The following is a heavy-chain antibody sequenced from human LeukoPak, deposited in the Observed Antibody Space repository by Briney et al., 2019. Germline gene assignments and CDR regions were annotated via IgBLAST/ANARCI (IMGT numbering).Heavy chain of an antibody. V-gene: IGHV3-7*01. CDR1: GFTFSSYW. D-gene: IGHD5-12*01. Sequence: GGSLRLSCAASGFTFSSYWMSWVRQAPGKGLEWVANIKQDGSEKYYVDSVKGRFTISRDNAKNSLYLQMNSLRAEDTAVYYCASLVSGYDFNDAFDIWGQGTMVTVSS. CDR3: ASLVSGYDFNDAFDI. J-gene: IGHJ3*02. CDR2: IKQDGSEK.